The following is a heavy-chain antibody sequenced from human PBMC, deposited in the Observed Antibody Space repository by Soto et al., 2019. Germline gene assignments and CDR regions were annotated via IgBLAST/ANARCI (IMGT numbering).Heavy chain of an antibody. CDR3: ATSGYDEYFQH. CDR1: GGSISSDY. D-gene: IGHD3-16*01. V-gene: IGHV4-59*01. Sequence: SETLCLTCTVSGGSISSDYWSWIRQPPGKGLEWIAYIYNSGSTHYNPSLKSRVTISVDTSKNQFSLNLRSVTAADTAVYYCATSGYDEYFQHWGQGTLVTVS. J-gene: IGHJ1*01. CDR2: IYNSGST.